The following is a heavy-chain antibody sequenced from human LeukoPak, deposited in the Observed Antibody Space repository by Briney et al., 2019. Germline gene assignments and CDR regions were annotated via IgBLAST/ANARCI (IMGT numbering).Heavy chain of an antibody. V-gene: IGHV1-69*11. Sequence: ASVKVSCKASGGTFSSYAISWVRQAPGQGLEWMGRIIPILGTANYAQKFQGRVTITTDESTSTAYMELSSLRSEDTAVYYCARGVARVTTYFDYWGQGTLVTVSS. CDR1: GGTFSSYA. J-gene: IGHJ4*02. CDR3: ARGVARVTTYFDY. CDR2: IIPILGTA. D-gene: IGHD4-17*01.